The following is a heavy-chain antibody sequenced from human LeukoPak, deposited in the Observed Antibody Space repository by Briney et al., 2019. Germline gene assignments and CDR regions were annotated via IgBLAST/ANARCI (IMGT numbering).Heavy chain of an antibody. D-gene: IGHD6-13*01. CDR3: ARDIAAAGSAFDI. Sequence: GGSLRLSCAASGFTFSSYAMHWVRQAPGKGLEWVAVISYDGSNKYYADSVKGRFTISRDNSKNTLYLQMNSLRAEDTAVYYCARDIAAAGSAFDIWGQGTMVTVSS. J-gene: IGHJ3*02. CDR1: GFTFSSYA. CDR2: ISYDGSNK. V-gene: IGHV3-30*04.